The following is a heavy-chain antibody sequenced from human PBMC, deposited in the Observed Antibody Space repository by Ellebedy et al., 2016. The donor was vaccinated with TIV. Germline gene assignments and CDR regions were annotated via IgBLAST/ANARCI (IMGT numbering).Heavy chain of an antibody. CDR1: GYTFTANY. D-gene: IGHD1-1*01. Sequence: ASVKVSCKASGYTFTANYVHWVRQAPGQSIEWMGWINPDSGGTNFAQNFQGRVSMTRDASINTVYMQLTRLQSDDTAVYYCARVRRGSSGMDVWGQGTTVTVSS. V-gene: IGHV1-2*02. CDR3: ARVRRGSSGMDV. J-gene: IGHJ6*02. CDR2: INPDSGGT.